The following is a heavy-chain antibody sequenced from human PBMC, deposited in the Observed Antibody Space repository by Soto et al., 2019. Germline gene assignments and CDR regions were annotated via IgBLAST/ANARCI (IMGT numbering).Heavy chain of an antibody. Sequence: PGGSLRLSCAASGFTFSSDDMHWVRQATGKGLEWVSAIGTAGDTYYPGSVKGRFTISRENAKNSLYLQMNSLRAGDTAVYYCARARGIVVVPAAIPVYGMDVWGQGTTVTV. CDR2: IGTAGDT. CDR1: GFTFSSDD. V-gene: IGHV3-13*01. D-gene: IGHD2-2*02. J-gene: IGHJ6*02. CDR3: ARARGIVVVPAAIPVYGMDV.